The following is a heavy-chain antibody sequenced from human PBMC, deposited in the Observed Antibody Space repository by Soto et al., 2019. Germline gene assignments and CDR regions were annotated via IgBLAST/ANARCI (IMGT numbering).Heavy chain of an antibody. J-gene: IGHJ6*02. Sequence: QVQLVQSGAEVKKLGASVKISCKASGYTFTTYYLHCVRQSPGQGLEWMGIINPDPGSTRSAQNFRGRVSVTRDTSTSTVYMELYRLSSKDTAVYYWASDPSFSLTFHYYGLDVCGQGPTVTVSS. CDR2: INPDPGST. CDR1: GYTFTTYY. CDR3: ASDPSFSLTFHYYGLDV. V-gene: IGHV1-46*01.